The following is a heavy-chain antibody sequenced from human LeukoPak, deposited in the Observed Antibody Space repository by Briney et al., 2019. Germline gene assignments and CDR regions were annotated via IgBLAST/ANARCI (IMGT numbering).Heavy chain of an antibody. Sequence: ASVRVSSTASGYTFTAYYMHWVRQAPGQRLEWMGWIKPNRGGTNYAQNVQGRDTMTRDTSISTAYMELSRLRSDDTAVYYCARRGYYYDSSGSPRDDAFDIWGQGTMVTVSS. D-gene: IGHD3-22*01. V-gene: IGHV1-2*02. CDR1: GYTFTAYY. J-gene: IGHJ3*02. CDR2: IKPNRGGT. CDR3: ARRGYYYDSSGSPRDDAFDI.